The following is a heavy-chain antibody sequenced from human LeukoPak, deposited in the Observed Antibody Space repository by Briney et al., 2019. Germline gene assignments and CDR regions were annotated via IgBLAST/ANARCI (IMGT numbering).Heavy chain of an antibody. CDR3: ARERAYAGTYSYFDY. CDR2: IYSSGTT. CDR1: GGSISSGDFY. J-gene: IGHJ4*02. D-gene: IGHD1-26*01. V-gene: IGHV4-30-4*08. Sequence: SQTLSLTCTVSGGSISSGDFYWSWLRQPPGKGLEWIAYIYSSGTTYYNPSLNSRVTISLATSNNQFSLKLTSVSAADTALYYCARERAYAGTYSYFDYWGQGILVTVSS.